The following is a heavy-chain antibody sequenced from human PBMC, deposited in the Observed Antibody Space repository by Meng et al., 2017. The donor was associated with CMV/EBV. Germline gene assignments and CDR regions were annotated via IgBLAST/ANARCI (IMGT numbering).Heavy chain of an antibody. CDR3: ARGGDDFWSGYYDY. CDR2: IYYSGST. V-gene: IGHV4-59*01. D-gene: IGHD3-3*01. Sequence: SETLSLTCTVSGGSISSYYWSWIRQPPGKGLEWIGYIYYSGSTNYNPSLKSPVTISVDTSKNQFSLKLRSVTAADTAVYYCARGGDDFWSGYYDYWGQGTLVTVSS. CDR1: GGSISSYY. J-gene: IGHJ4*02.